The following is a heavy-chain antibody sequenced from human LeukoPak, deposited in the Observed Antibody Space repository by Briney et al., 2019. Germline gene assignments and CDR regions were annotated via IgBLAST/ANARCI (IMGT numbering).Heavy chain of an antibody. D-gene: IGHD1/OR15-1a*01. V-gene: IGHV3-23*01. Sequence: GGSLRLSCAASGFTFSRSAMTWVRQTPGKGLDWVSSISSSGNTYYADSVKGRFTISRDNSKNMLYLQMNSLRVEDTAVYYCAKYGTIRPPYYLDYWGQGTLVTVSS. CDR2: ISSSGNT. J-gene: IGHJ4*02. CDR1: GFTFSRSA. CDR3: AKYGTIRPPYYLDY.